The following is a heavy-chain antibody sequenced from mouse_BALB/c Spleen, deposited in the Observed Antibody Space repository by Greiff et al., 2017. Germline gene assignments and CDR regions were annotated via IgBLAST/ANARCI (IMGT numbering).Heavy chain of an antibody. V-gene: IGHV5-6-5*01. CDR2: ISSGGST. D-gene: IGHD1-1*02. CDR1: GFTFSSYA. Sequence: EVNVVESGGGLVKPGGSLKLSCAASGFTFSSYAMSWVRQTPEKRLEWVASISSGGSTYYPDSVKGRFTISRDNARNILYLQMSSLRSEDTAMYYCARERGWGYDAMDYWGQGTSVTVSS. J-gene: IGHJ4*01. CDR3: ARERGWGYDAMDY.